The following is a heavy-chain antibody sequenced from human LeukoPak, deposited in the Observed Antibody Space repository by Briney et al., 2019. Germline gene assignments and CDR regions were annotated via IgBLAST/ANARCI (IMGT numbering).Heavy chain of an antibody. CDR2: IDPSDSYT. CDR1: GNSFTSYW. D-gene: IGHD6-19*01. Sequence: GESLKISCKGSGNSFTSYWISWVRQMPGKGLEWMGRIDPSDSYTNYSPSLQGHVTISADKSINTAYLQWSSLKASDTAMYYCARHPSSGWTLGYWGQGTLVTVSS. J-gene: IGHJ4*02. CDR3: ARHPSSGWTLGY. V-gene: IGHV5-10-1*01.